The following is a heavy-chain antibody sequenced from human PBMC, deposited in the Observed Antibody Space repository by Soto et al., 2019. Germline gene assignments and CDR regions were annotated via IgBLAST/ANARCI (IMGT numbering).Heavy chain of an antibody. D-gene: IGHD3-22*01. CDR3: AKDEYYYSRSGYYIFDS. J-gene: IGHJ4*02. Sequence: QAQLVESGGGVVQPGESLRLSCEVSGFTFSAYGMHWVRQAPGKGLEWVAAISHDGTNKNYGDSVKGRFTISRANSKKTLYLQMNSLRPEDTALYYCAKDEYYYSRSGYYIFDSWGQGTLVTVSS. CDR1: GFTFSAYG. V-gene: IGHV3-30*18. CDR2: ISHDGTNK.